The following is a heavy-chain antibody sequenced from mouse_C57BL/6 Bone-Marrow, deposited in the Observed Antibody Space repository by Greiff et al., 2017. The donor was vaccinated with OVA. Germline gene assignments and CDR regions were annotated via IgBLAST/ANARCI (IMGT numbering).Heavy chain of an antibody. Sequence: QVQLQQSGPELVKPGASVKISCKASGYTFTDYYMNWVKQRPGQGLEWIGMIHPNSGSTNYNEKFKSKATLTVDKSSSTAYMQLSSLTSEDSAVYYCARWAGSSLDYWGQGTTLTVSS. CDR1: GYTFTDYY. J-gene: IGHJ2*01. CDR3: ARWAGSSLDY. V-gene: IGHV1-64*01. D-gene: IGHD1-1*01. CDR2: IHPNSGST.